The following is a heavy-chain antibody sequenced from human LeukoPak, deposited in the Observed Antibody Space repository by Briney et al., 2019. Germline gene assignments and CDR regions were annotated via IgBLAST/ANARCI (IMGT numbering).Heavy chain of an antibody. CDR1: GYTFTGYY. CDR2: INPNSGGT. J-gene: IGHJ6*03. Sequence: ASVKVSCKASGYTFTGYYMHWVRQAPGQGLEWMGWINPNSGGTNYAQKFQGRVTMTRDTSISTAYMELSRLRSEDTAVYYCARGTHSSGWSYYMDVWGKGTTVTVSS. D-gene: IGHD6-19*01. V-gene: IGHV1-2*02. CDR3: ARGTHSSGWSYYMDV.